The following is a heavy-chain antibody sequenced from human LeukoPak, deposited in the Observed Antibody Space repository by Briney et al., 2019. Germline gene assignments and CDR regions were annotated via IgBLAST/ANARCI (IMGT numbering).Heavy chain of an antibody. D-gene: IGHD3-3*01. J-gene: IGHJ3*02. CDR3: AKPPPYYDFWSGYYAFDI. CDR1: GFTFSSYA. Sequence: PGGSLRLSCAASGFTFSSYAMSWVRQAPGKGLEGGSAISGSGGSTYYADSVKGRFTISRDNSKNTLYLQMNSLRAEDTAVYYCAKPPPYYDFWSGYYAFDIWGQGTMVTVSS. V-gene: IGHV3-23*01. CDR2: ISGSGGST.